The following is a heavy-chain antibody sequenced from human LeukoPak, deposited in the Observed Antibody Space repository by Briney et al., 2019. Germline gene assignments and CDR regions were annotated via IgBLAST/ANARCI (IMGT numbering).Heavy chain of an antibody. CDR2: ITTDGSST. J-gene: IGHJ4*02. Sequence: PGGSLRLSCEASGFTFSTYAMHWVRQAPGKGLEHVSAITTDGSSTYYASSVKGRFTISRDNSQNTLYLQMGSLRAEDMAVYYCARGKGVYCGGDCSALDYWGQGTLVTVSS. V-gene: IGHV3-64*01. CDR3: ARGKGVYCGGDCSALDY. D-gene: IGHD2-21*02. CDR1: GFTFSTYA.